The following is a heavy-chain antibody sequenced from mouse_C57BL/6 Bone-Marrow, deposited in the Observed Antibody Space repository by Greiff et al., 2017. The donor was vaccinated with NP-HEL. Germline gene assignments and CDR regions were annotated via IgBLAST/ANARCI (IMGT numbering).Heavy chain of an antibody. Sequence: QVQLQQPGAELVKPGASVKLSCKASGYTFTSYWMHWVKQRPGQGLEWIGMIHPNSGSTNYNEKFKSKATMTVDKSTCAANMQLSSLTSEDSAVYYGARDPAWDYFDFGGQGTTLTVSS. J-gene: IGHJ2*01. CDR1: GYTFTSYW. CDR2: IHPNSGST. V-gene: IGHV1-64*01. CDR3: ARDPAWDYFDF.